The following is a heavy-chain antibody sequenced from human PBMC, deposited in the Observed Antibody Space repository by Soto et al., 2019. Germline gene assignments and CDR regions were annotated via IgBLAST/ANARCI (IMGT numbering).Heavy chain of an antibody. J-gene: IGHJ4*02. CDR1: GGSISSYY. CDR2: IYYSGST. D-gene: IGHD3-16*01. Sequence: SETLSVTWTVSGGSISSYYWSWIRQPPGKGLEWIGYIYYSGSTNYNPSLKSRVTISVDTSKNQFSLKLSSVTAADTAVYYCARVWGYAFDYWGQGTLVTVSS. V-gene: IGHV4-59*01. CDR3: ARVWGYAFDY.